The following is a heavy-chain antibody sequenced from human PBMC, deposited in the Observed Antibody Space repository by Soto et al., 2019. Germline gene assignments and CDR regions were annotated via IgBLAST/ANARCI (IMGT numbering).Heavy chain of an antibody. D-gene: IGHD4-17*01. CDR2: FDPDEAET. CDR1: GYTLNEVA. CDR3: TTYHGDYNFDH. V-gene: IGHV1-24*01. Sequence: QVQLVQSGAEVKKPGASVKVSCKVSGYTLNEVAMHWVRQAPGTGLEWLGGFDPDEAETIYAQHFQGRVTTTEDTSTDTVYMELSSLRSEDTALYFCTTYHGDYNFDHWGQGTLVTVSS. J-gene: IGHJ5*02.